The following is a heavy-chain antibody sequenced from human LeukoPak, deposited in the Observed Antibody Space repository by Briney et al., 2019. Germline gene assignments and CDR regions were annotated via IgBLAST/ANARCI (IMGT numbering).Heavy chain of an antibody. CDR3: VRVDWGSFAFDI. J-gene: IGHJ3*02. Sequence: PGGSLRLSCGASGFTFSSYAMSWVRQAPGKGLEWVSAISGSGGSTYYADSVKGRFTISRDNSKNTLYLQMNSLRDEDTAVYYCVRVDWGSFAFDIWGQGTTVTVSS. V-gene: IGHV3-23*01. CDR2: ISGSGGST. D-gene: IGHD7-27*01. CDR1: GFTFSSYA.